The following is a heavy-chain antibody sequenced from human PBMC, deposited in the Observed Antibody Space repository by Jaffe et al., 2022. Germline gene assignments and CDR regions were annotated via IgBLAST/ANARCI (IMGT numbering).Heavy chain of an antibody. J-gene: IGHJ4*02. V-gene: IGHV6-1*01. D-gene: IGHD6-13*01. Sequence: QVQLQQSGPGLVKPSQTLSLTCAISGDSVSSNSAAWNWIRQSPSRGLEWLGRTYYRSKWYNDYAVSVKSRITINPDTSKNQFSLQLNSVTPEDTAVYYCAREDKGYSSSWYVGADFDYWGQGTLVTVSS. CDR1: GDSVSSNSAA. CDR2: TYYRSKWYN. CDR3: AREDKGYSSSWYVGADFDY.